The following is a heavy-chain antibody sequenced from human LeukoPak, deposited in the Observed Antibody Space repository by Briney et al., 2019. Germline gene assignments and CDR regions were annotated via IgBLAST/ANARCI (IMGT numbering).Heavy chain of an antibody. J-gene: IGHJ4*02. CDR3: AREYYYDSSGYYLY. V-gene: IGHV4-59*01. CDR2: IYYSGST. CDR1: GGSISSYY. Sequence: TSETLSLTCTVSGGSISSYYWSWIRQPPGKGLEWIGYIYYSGSTNYNPSLKSRVTISVDTSKNQFSLKLSSVTAADTAVYYCAREYYYDSSGYYLYWGQGTLVTVSS. D-gene: IGHD3-22*01.